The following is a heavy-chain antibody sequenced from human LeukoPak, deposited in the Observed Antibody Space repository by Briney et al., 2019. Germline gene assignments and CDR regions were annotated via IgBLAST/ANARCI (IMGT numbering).Heavy chain of an antibody. J-gene: IGHJ6*02. D-gene: IGHD3-10*01. V-gene: IGHV4-59*01. Sequence: PSETLSLTCTVSGGSISSYYWSWIRQPPGKGLEWIGYIYYSGSTNYNPSLKSRVTISVDTSKNQFSLKLSSVTAADTAVYYCARDERGVKKDPVFGGMDVWGQGTTVTVSS. CDR2: IYYSGST. CDR1: GGSISSYY. CDR3: ARDERGVKKDPVFGGMDV.